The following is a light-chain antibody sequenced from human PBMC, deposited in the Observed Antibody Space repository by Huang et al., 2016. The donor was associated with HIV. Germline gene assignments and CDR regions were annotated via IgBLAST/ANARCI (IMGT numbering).Light chain of an antibody. CDR2: LGS. CDR1: QSLLHSNGYNY. CDR3: MQALQTPREFT. J-gene: IGKJ3*01. Sequence: DIVMTQSPLSLPVTPGEPASISCRSSQSLLHSNGYNYLDWYLQKPGQWPQLLIYLGSNRASGVPERFSGSGSGTDFTLKISRVEAEDVGVYYCMQALQTPREFTFGPGTKVDIK. V-gene: IGKV2-28*01.